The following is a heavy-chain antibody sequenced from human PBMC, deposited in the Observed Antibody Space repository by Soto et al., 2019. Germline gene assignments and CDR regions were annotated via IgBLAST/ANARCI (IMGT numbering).Heavy chain of an antibody. J-gene: IGHJ5*02. V-gene: IGHV1-18*01. D-gene: IGHD6-13*01. Sequence: GASVKVSCKASGYTFTTYDISWVRQAPGQGLEWMGRISTYNGNTNYPQSLQGRLTLTTDISTTTAYMELRSLRSDDTAVYYCARHPERIAQIGWFDPWGQGTLVTVSS. CDR3: ARHPERIAQIGWFDP. CDR1: GYTFTTYD. CDR2: ISTYNGNT.